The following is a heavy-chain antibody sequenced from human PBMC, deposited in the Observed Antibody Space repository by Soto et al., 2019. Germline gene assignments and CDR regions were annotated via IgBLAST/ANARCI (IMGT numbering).Heavy chain of an antibody. J-gene: IGHJ5*02. Sequence: KASETLSLTCAVYGGSFSGYYWSWIRQPPGKGLEWIGEINHSGSTNYNPSLKSRVTISVDTSKNQFSLKLSSVTAADTAVYYCARKKSIAAAENRGWFDPWGQGTLVTVSS. CDR3: ARKKSIAAAENRGWFDP. CDR1: GGSFSGYY. V-gene: IGHV4-34*01. CDR2: INHSGST. D-gene: IGHD6-13*01.